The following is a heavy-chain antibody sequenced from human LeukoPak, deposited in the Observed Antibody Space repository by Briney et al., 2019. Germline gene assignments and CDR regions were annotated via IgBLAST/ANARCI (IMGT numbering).Heavy chain of an antibody. V-gene: IGHV3-48*03. CDR2: ISTSGSPI. J-gene: IGHJ4*02. CDR3: ARRGFYDTSGYLFDH. Sequence: GGSLRLSCAASGFTFSSYGMNWIRQAPGKGLEWVSYISTSGSPIYYGNSVKGRFTISRDNAKNSLYLQMNSLRAEDTALYYCARRGFYDTSGYLFDHWGQGTLVTVSS. D-gene: IGHD3-22*01. CDR1: GFTFSSYG.